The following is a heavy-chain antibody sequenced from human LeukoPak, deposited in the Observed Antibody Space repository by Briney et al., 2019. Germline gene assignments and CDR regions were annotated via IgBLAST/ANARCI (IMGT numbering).Heavy chain of an antibody. CDR1: GFIFSSYW. V-gene: IGHV3-7*03. D-gene: IGHD2/OR15-2a*01. J-gene: IGHJ6*02. CDR3: ARLIVIPGGIDV. CDR2: IKQGGSEK. Sequence: GGSLRLSCAASGFIFSSYWMSWVRQAPGKGLEWVANIKQGGSEKYYVDSVKGRFTISRDNAKNSLYLQMNSLRAEDTAVYYCARLIVIPGGIDVWGQGTTVTVSS.